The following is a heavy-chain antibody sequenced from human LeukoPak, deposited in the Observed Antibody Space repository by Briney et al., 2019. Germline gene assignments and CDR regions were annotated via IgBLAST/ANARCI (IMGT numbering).Heavy chain of an antibody. J-gene: IGHJ4*02. CDR1: GFSFDSYW. Sequence: GGSLRLSCVGSGFSFDSYWMNWVRQAPGKGLEWVSYISSSSSTIYYADSVKGRFTISRDNAKNSLYLQMNSLRAEDTAVYYCARAQTYYYDSSGYYYDYWGQGTLVTVSS. CDR2: ISSSSSTI. V-gene: IGHV3-48*01. D-gene: IGHD3-22*01. CDR3: ARAQTYYYDSSGYYYDY.